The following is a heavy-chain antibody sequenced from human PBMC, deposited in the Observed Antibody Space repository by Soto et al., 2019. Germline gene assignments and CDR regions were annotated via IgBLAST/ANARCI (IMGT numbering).Heavy chain of an antibody. CDR2: ISGSGGST. CDR3: ATIIIPAATNCY. CDR1: GITFTAYA. D-gene: IGHD2-2*01. Sequence: EVQLLESGGGLVQPGGSLRLSCAASGITFTAYAMSWVRQAPGKGLEWVSSISGSGGSTYYADSVKGLLTITRDNSKNTLSLQVSSLTAEDTEVYYCATIIIPAATNCYGGQGTLVTVSS. J-gene: IGHJ4*02. V-gene: IGHV3-23*01.